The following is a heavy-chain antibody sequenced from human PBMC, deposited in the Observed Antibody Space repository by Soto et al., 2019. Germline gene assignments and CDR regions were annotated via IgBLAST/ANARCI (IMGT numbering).Heavy chain of an antibody. D-gene: IGHD6-13*01. CDR3: ATDRGYSSSWYDYYYGMDV. J-gene: IGHJ6*02. CDR2: ISAYNGNT. CDR1: GYTFTSYG. V-gene: IGHV1-18*01. Sequence: GASVKVSCKASGYTFTSYGISWVRQAPGQGLEWMGWISAYNGNTNYAQKLQGRVTMTTDTSTSTAYMELRSLRSDDTAVYYCATDRGYSSSWYDYYYGMDVWGQGTTVTVYS.